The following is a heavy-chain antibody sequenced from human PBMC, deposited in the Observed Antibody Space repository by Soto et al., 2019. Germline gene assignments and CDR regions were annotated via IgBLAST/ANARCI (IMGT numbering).Heavy chain of an antibody. CDR1: GYSFPNYW. D-gene: IGHD3-10*01. CDR2: IYPGDSET. Sequence: GESLKISCKGSGYSFPNYWIGWVRQMPGKGLEWVGIIYPGDSETRYSPSFQGQVTISADKSISTAYLQWSSLKASDTAMYYCARLMDRITMVRGVIGGMDVWGQGTTVTVSS. J-gene: IGHJ6*02. V-gene: IGHV5-51*01. CDR3: ARLMDRITMVRGVIGGMDV.